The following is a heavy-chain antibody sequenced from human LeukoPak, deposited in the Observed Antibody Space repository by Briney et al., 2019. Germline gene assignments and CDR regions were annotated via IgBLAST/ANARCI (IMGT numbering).Heavy chain of an antibody. V-gene: IGHV4-30-2*01. Sequence: SETLSLTCAVSGGSISSGGYSWSWIRQPPGKGLEWIGYIYYSGSTYYNPSLKSRVTISVDRSKNQFSLKLSSVTAADTAVYYCARGGRYYDILTGYYPYYFDYWGQGTLVTVSS. J-gene: IGHJ4*02. D-gene: IGHD3-9*01. CDR2: IYYSGST. CDR3: ARGGRYYDILTGYYPYYFDY. CDR1: GGSISSGGYS.